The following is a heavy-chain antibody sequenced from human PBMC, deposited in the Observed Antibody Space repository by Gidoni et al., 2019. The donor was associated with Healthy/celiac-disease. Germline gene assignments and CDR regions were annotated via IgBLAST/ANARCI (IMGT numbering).Heavy chain of an antibody. Sequence: EVQLVESGGGLVQPGGSLRLSCAASGFTVSRNYMSWVRQAPGKGREWVSVIFSGGSTYYAESVKGRFTISRDNSKNTLYLQMNSMRAEDTAVYYCARTIVATRGDAFDIWGQGTMVTVSS. CDR3: ARTIVATRGDAFDI. J-gene: IGHJ3*02. V-gene: IGHV3-66*01. CDR1: GFTVSRNY. D-gene: IGHD5-12*01. CDR2: IFSGGST.